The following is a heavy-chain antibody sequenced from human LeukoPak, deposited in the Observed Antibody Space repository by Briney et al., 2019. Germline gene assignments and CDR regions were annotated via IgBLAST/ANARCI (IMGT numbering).Heavy chain of an antibody. CDR3: ARGAKYYDFWSGYHGDHFDY. D-gene: IGHD3-3*01. V-gene: IGHV4-39*07. CDR2: IYYSGST. J-gene: IGHJ4*02. Sequence: SETLSLTCTVSGGSISSSSYYWGWIRQPPGKGLEWIVSIYYSGSTYYNPSLKSRVAISVDTSKNQFSLKLSSVTAADTAVYYCARGAKYYDFWSGYHGDHFDYWGQGTLVTVSS. CDR1: GGSISSSSYY.